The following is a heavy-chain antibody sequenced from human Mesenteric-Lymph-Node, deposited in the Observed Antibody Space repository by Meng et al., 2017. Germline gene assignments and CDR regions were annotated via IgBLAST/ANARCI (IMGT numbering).Heavy chain of an antibody. Sequence: VQLVESGGGLVQPGGSLRLSCAASGFTVSSNYMSWVRQAPGKGLEWVSVIYSGGSTYYADSVKGRFTISRDNSKNTLYLQMNSLRAEDTAVYYCASMYRVGALGRDYWGQGTLVTVSS. J-gene: IGHJ4*02. CDR1: GFTVSSNY. D-gene: IGHD1-26*01. CDR2: IYSGGST. CDR3: ASMYRVGALGRDY. V-gene: IGHV3-66*01.